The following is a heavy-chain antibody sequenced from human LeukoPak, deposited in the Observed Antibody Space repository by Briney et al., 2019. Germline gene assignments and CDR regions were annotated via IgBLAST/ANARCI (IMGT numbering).Heavy chain of an antibody. J-gene: IGHJ4*02. CDR1: GFTFTTYW. Sequence: GESLRLSCAASGFTFTTYWMSWVRQPPGKGLEWVANIKPDESEKYYVDSVKGRFTISRDNAKNSLYLQMNSLRAEDTAVYYCARVGTAEGTLEDYWGQGTLVTVSS. CDR2: IKPDESEK. V-gene: IGHV3-7*01. CDR3: ARVGTAEGTLEDY. D-gene: IGHD6-13*01.